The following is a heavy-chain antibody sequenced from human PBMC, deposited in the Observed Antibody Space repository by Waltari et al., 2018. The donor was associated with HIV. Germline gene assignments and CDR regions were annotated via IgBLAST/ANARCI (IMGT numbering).Heavy chain of an antibody. CDR3: ARSDYVWGSYRYTVAFDI. Sequence: QVQLQQWGAGLLKPSETLSLTCAVYGGSFSGYYWSWIRQPPGKGLEWIGEINHSGRTNYNPSLKSRVTISVDTSKNQFSLKLSSVTAADTAVYYCARSDYVWGSYRYTVAFDIWGQGTMVTVSS. J-gene: IGHJ3*02. V-gene: IGHV4-34*01. CDR1: GGSFSGYY. CDR2: INHSGRT. D-gene: IGHD3-16*02.